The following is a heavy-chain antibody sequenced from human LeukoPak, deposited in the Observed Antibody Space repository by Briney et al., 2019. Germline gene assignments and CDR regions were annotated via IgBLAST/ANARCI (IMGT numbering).Heavy chain of an antibody. V-gene: IGHV1-69*04. CDR3: ARPSARYGDTIDY. Sequence: ASVKVSCKASGGTFSSYAISWVRQAPGQGLEWMGRIISIFGIANYAQKFQGRVTVTADKSTSTAYMELSSLRSEDTAVYYCARPSARYGDTIDYWGQGTLVTVSS. CDR2: IISIFGIA. CDR1: GGTFSSYA. D-gene: IGHD4-17*01. J-gene: IGHJ4*02.